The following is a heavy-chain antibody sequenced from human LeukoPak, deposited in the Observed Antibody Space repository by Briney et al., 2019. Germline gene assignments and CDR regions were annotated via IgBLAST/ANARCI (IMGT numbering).Heavy chain of an antibody. CDR2: ITNDGSGT. D-gene: IGHD1-14*01. CDR1: GLTFSSHW. Sequence: GGSLRLSCAASGLTFSSHWMHWVRQAPGKGLVWVSRITNDGSGTTYADSVKGRFTISRDNAKNMLYLQVNSLRAEDTAVYYCATQQGGNPEYWGQGTLVTVSS. CDR3: ATQQGGNPEY. J-gene: IGHJ4*02. V-gene: IGHV3-74*01.